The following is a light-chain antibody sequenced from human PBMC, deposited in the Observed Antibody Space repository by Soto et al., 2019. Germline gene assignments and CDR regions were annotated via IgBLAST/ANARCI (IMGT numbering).Light chain of an antibody. J-gene: IGLJ1*01. Sequence: QSVLTQPPSASGAPGQRVTISCSGSSSNIGRNTVNWYQQLPGTAPKLLLYTTNKRPSGVPDRFSGSKSGTAASLAISGLQSEDEADYYCSAWDDSLNASVFGGGTKGSVL. CDR1: SSNIGRNT. CDR3: SAWDDSLNASV. V-gene: IGLV1-44*01. CDR2: TTN.